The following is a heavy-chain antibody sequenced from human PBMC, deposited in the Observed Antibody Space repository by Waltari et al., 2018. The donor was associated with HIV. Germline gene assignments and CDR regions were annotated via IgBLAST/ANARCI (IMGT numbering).Heavy chain of an antibody. J-gene: IGHJ5*02. CDR1: NGDDDTFDDYWWSFRDYH. Sequence: QVRLHQWGARLLKPSETLSLTCAVYNGDDDTFDDYWWSFRDYHWTWIRQSPVRGVECIGEGSDIGITHHNPSLRRGVIISVDTSKKQVYQGLSSVTDADTGVYYCARAGGLDDSWGSYVDRWGQGMWVTVS. D-gene: IGHD3-16*01. CDR3: ARAGGLDDSWGSYVDR. V-gene: IGHV4-34*01. CDR2: GSDIGIT.